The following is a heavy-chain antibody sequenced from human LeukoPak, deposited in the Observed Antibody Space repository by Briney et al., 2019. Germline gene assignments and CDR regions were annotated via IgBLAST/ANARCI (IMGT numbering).Heavy chain of an antibody. Sequence: SVKVSCKASGYTFTGYYMHWVRQAPGQGLEWMGGIIPIFGTANYAQKFQGRVTITADKSTSTAYMELSSLRSEDTAVYYCARDYILRYCSGGSCKPSAFDIWGQGTMVTVSS. CDR2: IIPIFGTA. J-gene: IGHJ3*02. V-gene: IGHV1-69*06. CDR3: ARDYILRYCSGGSCKPSAFDI. D-gene: IGHD2-15*01. CDR1: GYTFTGYY.